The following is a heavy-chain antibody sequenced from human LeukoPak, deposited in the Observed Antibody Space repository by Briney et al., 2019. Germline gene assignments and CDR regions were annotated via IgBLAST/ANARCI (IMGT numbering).Heavy chain of an antibody. J-gene: IGHJ4*02. CDR2: MSGSCGRT. CDR1: GFTFRRYA. D-gene: IGHD4-17*01. Sequence: PGGSLRLSCAASGFTFRRYAMRWLRQAPGKGLEWVSAMSGSCGRTYYEDSVKGRFTISRDNSKNTLYLQMNSLTAEDTAVYYCAKRVRGDYVLLPRGYFDSWGQGALVTVSS. CDR3: AKRVRGDYVLLPRGYFDS. V-gene: IGHV3-23*01.